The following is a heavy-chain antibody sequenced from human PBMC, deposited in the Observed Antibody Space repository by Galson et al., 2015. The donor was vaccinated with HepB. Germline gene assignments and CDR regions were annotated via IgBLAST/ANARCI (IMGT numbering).Heavy chain of an antibody. Sequence: SVKVSCKASGYTFSSYGISWVRQAPGQGLEWMGWISVYNGNTNYAQKVQNRVIMTTDTSTSTTYMELRSLRSDDTAVYYCARLRITMIRGAPLADHYGMDVWGQGTTVTVSS. CDR3: ARLRITMIRGAPLADHYGMDV. CDR2: ISVYNGNT. V-gene: IGHV1-18*04. D-gene: IGHD3-10*01. CDR1: GYTFSSYG. J-gene: IGHJ6*02.